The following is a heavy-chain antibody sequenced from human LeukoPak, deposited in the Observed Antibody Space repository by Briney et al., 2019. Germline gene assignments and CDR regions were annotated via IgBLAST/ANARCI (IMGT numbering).Heavy chain of an antibody. CDR1: GSSISSHY. CDR3: ARSSYARHAFDI. CDR2: IYYSGST. Sequence: PSETLSLTCTVSGSSISSHYWSWIRQPPGKGLEWIGYIYYSGSTNYNPSLKSRVTISADTSKNQFSLKLSSVTAADTAVYYCARSSYARHAFDIWGQGTMVTVSS. J-gene: IGHJ3*02. V-gene: IGHV4-59*11.